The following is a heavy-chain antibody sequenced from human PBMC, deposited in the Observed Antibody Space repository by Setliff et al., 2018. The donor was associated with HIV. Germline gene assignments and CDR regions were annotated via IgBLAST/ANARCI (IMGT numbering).Heavy chain of an antibody. Sequence: SETLSLTCAVYGGSFSGYYWSWIRQPPGKGLEWIGEINHRGVIKYLSSLKSRVTMAVDTSKKQFSLKLKSVTAADTAVYYCFLFYDDRSGFYWDRGQGTPVTVSS. V-gene: IGHV4-34*01. CDR3: FLFYDDRSGFYWD. J-gene: IGHJ4*02. CDR1: GGSFSGYY. D-gene: IGHD3-22*01. CDR2: INHRGVI.